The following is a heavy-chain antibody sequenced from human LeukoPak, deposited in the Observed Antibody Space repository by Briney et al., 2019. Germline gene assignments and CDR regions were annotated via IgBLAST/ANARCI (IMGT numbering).Heavy chain of an antibody. J-gene: IGHJ4*02. D-gene: IGHD1-26*01. V-gene: IGHV3-48*02. CDR3: AKSESYRFDY. CDR1: GFTFSSYT. CDR2: ISSSSTTI. Sequence: GGSLRLSCEASGFTFSSYTMNWVRQAPGKGLEWVSFISSSSTTIYYADSVKGRFTISRDNAKNSLYLQVNSLGDEDTAVYYCAKSESYRFDYWGQGTLVTVSS.